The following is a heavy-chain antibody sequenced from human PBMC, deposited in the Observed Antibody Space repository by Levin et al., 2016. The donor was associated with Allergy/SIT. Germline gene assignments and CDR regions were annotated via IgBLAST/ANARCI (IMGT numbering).Heavy chain of an antibody. CDR3: ARGVVVVPAAIRRYGLNFDY. Sequence: ASVKVSCKASGYTFTGYYMHWVRQAPGQGLEWMGWINPNSGGTNYAQKFQGWVTMTRDTSISTAYMELSRLRSDDTAVYYCARGVVVVPAAIRRYGLNFDYWGQGTLVTVSS. CDR1: GYTFTGYY. CDR2: INPNSGGT. J-gene: IGHJ4*02. D-gene: IGHD2-2*02. V-gene: IGHV1-2*04.